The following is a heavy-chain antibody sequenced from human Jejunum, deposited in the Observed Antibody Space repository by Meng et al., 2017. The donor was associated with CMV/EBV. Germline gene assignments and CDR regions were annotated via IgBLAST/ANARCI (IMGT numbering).Heavy chain of an antibody. V-gene: IGHV3-9*01. CDR3: AKVDSSSYYYYYGMGV. Sequence: FTVDDYAMHGVRQAPGKGLEWVSGISSNSGSIGYADSVKGRFTISRDNAKNSLYLQMNSLRAEDTALYYCAKVDSSSYYYYYGMGVWGQGTTVTVSS. CDR2: ISSNSGSI. D-gene: IGHD6-6*01. CDR1: FTVDDYA. J-gene: IGHJ6*02.